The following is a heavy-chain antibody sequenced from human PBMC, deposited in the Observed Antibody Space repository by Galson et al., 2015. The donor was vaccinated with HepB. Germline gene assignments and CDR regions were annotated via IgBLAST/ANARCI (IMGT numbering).Heavy chain of an antibody. Sequence: SLRLSCAASGFTFSSYWMSWVRQAPGKGLEWVASIKQDGSEKNYVDSVKGRFTISRDNAKNSLYLQMNSLRAEDTAVYYCASDREMGVNWWFDPWGQGTQVTVSS. D-gene: IGHD3-10*01. V-gene: IGHV3-7*03. CDR3: ASDREMGVNWWFDP. CDR2: IKQDGSEK. J-gene: IGHJ5*02. CDR1: GFTFSSYW.